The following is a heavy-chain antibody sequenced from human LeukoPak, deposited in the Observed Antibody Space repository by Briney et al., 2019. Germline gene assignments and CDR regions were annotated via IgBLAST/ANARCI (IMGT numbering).Heavy chain of an antibody. CDR3: ARAYYYDSSGYPGECMDV. J-gene: IGHJ6*02. Sequence: SVKVSCKASGGTFSSYAISWVRQAPGQGLEWMGGIIPIFGTANYAQKFQGRVTITADESTSTAYMELSSLRSEDTAEYYCARAYYYDSSGYPGECMDVWGQGTTVTVSS. CDR2: IIPIFGTA. CDR1: GGTFSSYA. D-gene: IGHD3-22*01. V-gene: IGHV1-69*13.